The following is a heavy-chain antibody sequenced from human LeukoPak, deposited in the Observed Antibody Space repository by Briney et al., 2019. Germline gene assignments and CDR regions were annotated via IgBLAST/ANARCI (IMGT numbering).Heavy chain of an antibody. Sequence: SETLSLTCTVSGGSISSYYWSWIRQPPGKGLEWIGYINYVGSTNYNPSLRSRATMSVDTSKNQFSLKLTSVTAADTAVYYCARGAAYGDYVFDYWGQGTLVTVSS. J-gene: IGHJ4*02. V-gene: IGHV4-59*12. D-gene: IGHD4-17*01. CDR1: GGSISSYY. CDR3: ARGAAYGDYVFDY. CDR2: INYVGST.